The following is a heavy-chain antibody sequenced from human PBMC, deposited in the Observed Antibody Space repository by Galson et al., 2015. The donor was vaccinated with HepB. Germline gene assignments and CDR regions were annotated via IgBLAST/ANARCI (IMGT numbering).Heavy chain of an antibody. J-gene: IGHJ4*02. CDR3: ARDPLNYYDSSGYYDY. CDR2: ISAYNGNT. V-gene: IGHV1-18*01. Sequence: SVKVSCKASGYTFTSYGISWVRQAPGQGLEWMGWISAYNGNTNYAQKLQGRVTMTTDTSTSTAYVELRSLRSDDTAVYYCARDPLNYYDSSGYYDYWGQGTLVTVSS. CDR1: GYTFTSYG. D-gene: IGHD3-22*01.